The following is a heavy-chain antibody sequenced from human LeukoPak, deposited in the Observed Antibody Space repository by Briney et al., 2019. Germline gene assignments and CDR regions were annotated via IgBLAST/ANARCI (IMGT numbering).Heavy chain of an antibody. CDR1: GYTFTGYY. D-gene: IGHD3-10*01. CDR3: ARERYGSGTYEFV. Sequence: ASVKVSCKASGYTFTGYYMHWVRQAAGQGLEWMGMISPSAGSTYYAQKLQGRVTLTGDTSTNTVYMELSSLRSEDTAIYYCARERYGSGTYEFVWGQGTTVTVSS. CDR2: ISPSAGST. V-gene: IGHV1-46*04. J-gene: IGHJ6*02.